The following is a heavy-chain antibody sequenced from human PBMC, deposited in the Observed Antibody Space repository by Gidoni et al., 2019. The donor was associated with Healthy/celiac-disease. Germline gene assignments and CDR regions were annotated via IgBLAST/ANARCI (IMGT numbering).Heavy chain of an antibody. CDR3: ARVPYYDFWSALPYGYYYYYGMDV. CDR1: GYTFTSYD. CDR2: MNPNSGNT. D-gene: IGHD3-3*01. V-gene: IGHV1-8*01. Sequence: QVQLVQSGAEVKKPGASVKVSCKASGYTFTSYDINWVRQATGQGLEWMGWMNPNSGNTGYAQKFQGRVTMTRNTSISTAYMELSSLRSEDTAVYYCARVPYYDFWSALPYGYYYYYGMDVWGQGTTVTVSS. J-gene: IGHJ6*02.